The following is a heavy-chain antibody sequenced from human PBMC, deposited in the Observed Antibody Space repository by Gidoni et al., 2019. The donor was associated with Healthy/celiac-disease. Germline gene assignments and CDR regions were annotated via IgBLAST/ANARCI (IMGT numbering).Heavy chain of an antibody. V-gene: IGHV4-4*07. CDR2: IYTSGST. D-gene: IGHD4-17*01. CDR3: ARARNDYGDLYNWFDP. CDR1: GGSISSYY. J-gene: IGHJ5*02. Sequence: QVQLQESGPGLVKPSETLSLTCPVSGGSISSYYWSWLRQPAGKGLEWIGRIYTSGSTNYNPSLKSRVTMSVDTSKNQFSLKLSSVTAADTAVYYCARARNDYGDLYNWFDPWGQGTLVTVSS.